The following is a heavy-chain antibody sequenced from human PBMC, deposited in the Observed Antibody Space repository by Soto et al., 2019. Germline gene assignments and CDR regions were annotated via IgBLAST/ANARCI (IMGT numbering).Heavy chain of an antibody. Sequence: SGPEPGNHEQTLTQNCTSSGFSHSKKGMCVSWIRQPPGKALEWLARIDWDDDKYYSTSLKTRLTISKDTSKNQVVLTMTNMDPVDTATYYCARDSVALYYYYYGMDVWGQGTTVTVSS. D-gene: IGHD2-21*01. V-gene: IGHV2-70*11. CDR3: ARDSVALYYYYYGMDV. CDR2: IDWDDDK. J-gene: IGHJ6*02. CDR1: GFSHSKKGMC.